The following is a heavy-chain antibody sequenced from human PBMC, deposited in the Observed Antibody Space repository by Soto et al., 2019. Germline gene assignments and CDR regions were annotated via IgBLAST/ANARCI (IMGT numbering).Heavy chain of an antibody. CDR3: AKGVDYDSSFFDY. V-gene: IGHV3-30-3*01. CDR2: TSSDGSNK. J-gene: IGHJ4*02. CDR1: GFIFSSHA. Sequence: GGSLRLSCAVSGFIFSSHAMHWVRQAPGKGLEWVALTSSDGSNKYYADSVKGRFTTSRDNSKNTMYLQMNSLRAEDTAVYYCAKGVDYDSSFFDYWGQGTLVTVSS. D-gene: IGHD3-22*01.